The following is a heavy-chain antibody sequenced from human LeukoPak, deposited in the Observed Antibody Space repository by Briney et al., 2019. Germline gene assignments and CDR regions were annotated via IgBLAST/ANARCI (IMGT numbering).Heavy chain of an antibody. D-gene: IGHD3-3*01. CDR3: ARGGVDFGVVMPFDY. Sequence: ASVKVSCKASGGTFSSYAISWVRQAPGQALESMGGIIPIFGTANYAQKFQGRVTITADESTSTAYMELSSLRSEDTAVYYCARGGVDFGVVMPFDYWGQRTLVTVSS. J-gene: IGHJ4*02. V-gene: IGHV1-69*13. CDR2: IIPIFGTA. CDR1: GGTFSSYA.